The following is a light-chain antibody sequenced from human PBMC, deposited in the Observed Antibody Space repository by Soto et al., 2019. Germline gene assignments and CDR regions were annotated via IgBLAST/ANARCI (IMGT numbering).Light chain of an antibody. CDR2: DVS. CDR3: SSYTSSSTLL. CDR1: SSDVGGYNY. Sequence: QSALTQPASVSGSPGQSITISCTGTSSDVGGYNYVSWYQQHPGKAPKLMIYDVSNRPSGVSNRFSGSKSGNTASLTISGLQAEDEADYYCSSYTSSSTLLFGGGTMLTVL. J-gene: IGLJ3*02. V-gene: IGLV2-14*01.